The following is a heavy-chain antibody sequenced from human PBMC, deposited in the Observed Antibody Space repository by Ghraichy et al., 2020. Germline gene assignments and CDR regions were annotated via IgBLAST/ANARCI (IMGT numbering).Heavy chain of an antibody. J-gene: IGHJ4*02. Sequence: GGSLRLSCAASGFTFSSYSMNWVRQAPGKGLEWVSSISSSSSYIYYADSVKGRFTISRDNAKNSLFLQMNSLRAEDTAVYYCARDGRVATLLSHWGQGTLVTVSS. CDR1: GFTFSSYS. CDR3: ARDGRVATLLSH. D-gene: IGHD5-12*01. CDR2: ISSSSSYI. V-gene: IGHV3-21*01.